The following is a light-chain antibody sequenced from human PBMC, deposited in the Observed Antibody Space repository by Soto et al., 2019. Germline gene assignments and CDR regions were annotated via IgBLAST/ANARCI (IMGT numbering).Light chain of an antibody. CDR3: AAWDDSLNDPV. CDR2: ISN. V-gene: IGLV1-44*01. J-gene: IGLJ2*01. Sequence: QSVLTQPPSASGTPGQRVTISCSGGSSNIGSNTVSWYQQLPGAAPKLLIYISNEWPSGVPDRFSGSKSGTSASLAISGLQSEDEAEYYCAAWDDSLNDPVFGGGTKLTVL. CDR1: SSNIGSNT.